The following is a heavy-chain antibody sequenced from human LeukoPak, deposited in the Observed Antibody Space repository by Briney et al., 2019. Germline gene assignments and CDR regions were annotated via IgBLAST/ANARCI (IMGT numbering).Heavy chain of an antibody. D-gene: IGHD3-22*01. CDR3: ARSQYYYDSSGYSQIFDY. CDR2: IYYSGST. CDR1: GGSISSSSYY. J-gene: IGHJ4*02. Sequence: PSETLSLTCTVSGGSISSSSYYWGWIRQPPGKGLEWIGSIYYSGSTYYNPSLKSRVTISVDTSKNQFSLKLSSMTAADTAVYYCARSQYYYDSSGYSQIFDYWGQGTLVTVSS. V-gene: IGHV4-39*01.